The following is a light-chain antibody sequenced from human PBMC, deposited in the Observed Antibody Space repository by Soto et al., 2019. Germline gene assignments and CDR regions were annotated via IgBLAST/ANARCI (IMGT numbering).Light chain of an antibody. CDR1: QSISSW. Sequence: DIPMTQSPSTLSASVGDSVTITCRASQSISSWLAWYQQKPGKAPKLLIYKASSLESGVPSRFSGSGSGTEFTLPISSLQPDDFATYYCQQYNSHGTFGQGTKVEIK. J-gene: IGKJ1*01. CDR3: QQYNSHGT. V-gene: IGKV1-5*03. CDR2: KAS.